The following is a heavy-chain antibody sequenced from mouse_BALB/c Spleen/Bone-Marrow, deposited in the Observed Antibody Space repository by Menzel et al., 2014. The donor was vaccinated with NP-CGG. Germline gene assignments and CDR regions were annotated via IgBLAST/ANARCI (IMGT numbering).Heavy chain of an antibody. V-gene: IGHV5-17*02. CDR1: GFTFSSFG. D-gene: IGHD1-1*01. CDR3: ARSYYGSGYYFDY. CDR2: ISSGSSTI. J-gene: IGHJ2*01. Sequence: EVKLEESGGGLVQPGGSRKLSCAASGFTFSSFGMHWVRQAPEKGLEWVAYISSGSSTIYYADTVKGRFTISRDNPKNTLFLQMTSLRSEDTAMYYCARSYYGSGYYFDYWGQGTTLTVSS.